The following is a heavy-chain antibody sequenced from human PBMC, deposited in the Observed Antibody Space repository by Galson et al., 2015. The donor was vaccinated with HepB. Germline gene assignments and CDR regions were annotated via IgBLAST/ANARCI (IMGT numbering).Heavy chain of an antibody. V-gene: IGHV3-48*03. J-gene: IGHJ6*02. Sequence: SSGSTIYYTDSVKGRFTISRDNAKNSLNLQMNSLRAEDTAVYYCARVGGPYDSSGYYYVIGNYYYVMDVWGQGTTVTVSS. D-gene: IGHD3-22*01. CDR3: ARVGGPYDSSGYYYVIGNYYYVMDV. CDR2: SSGSTI.